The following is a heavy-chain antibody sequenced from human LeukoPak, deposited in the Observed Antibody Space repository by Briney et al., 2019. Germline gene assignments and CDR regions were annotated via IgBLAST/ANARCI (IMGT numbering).Heavy chain of an antibody. CDR2: MEYSGST. V-gene: IGHV4-59*08. Sequence: SETLSLTCSVAGGSISGYYWSWIRQPPGKGLEWLAYMEYSGSTRYNPSLQSRVTISVDTSKNQFFLKLSSVTVADTAMYYCARHEVGYCSGGTCPYYFDYWGQGTLVTVSS. D-gene: IGHD2-15*01. J-gene: IGHJ4*02. CDR1: GGSISGYY. CDR3: ARHEVGYCSGGTCPYYFDY.